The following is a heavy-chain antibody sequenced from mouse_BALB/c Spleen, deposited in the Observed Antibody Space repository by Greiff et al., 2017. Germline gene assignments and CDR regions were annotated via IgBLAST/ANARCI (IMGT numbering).Heavy chain of an antibody. J-gene: IGHJ2*01. D-gene: IGHD2-4*01. V-gene: IGHV5-9-3*01. CDR3: ARDDYDY. CDR2: ISSGGSYT. CDR1: GFTFSSYA. Sequence: EVQRVESGGGLVKPGGSLKLSCAASGFTFSSYAMSWVRQTPEKRLEWVATISSGGSYTYYPDSVKGRFTISRDNAKNTLYLQMSSLRSEDTAMYYCARDDYDYWGQGTLSQSPQ.